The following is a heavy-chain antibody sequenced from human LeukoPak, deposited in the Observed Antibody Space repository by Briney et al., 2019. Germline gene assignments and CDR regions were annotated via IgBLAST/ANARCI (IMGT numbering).Heavy chain of an antibody. CDR2: ISSSSSYI. Sequence: SGVSLRLSCAASGVTFSSYSMNWVRQAPGKGLEWVSSISSSSSYIYYADSVKGRFTISRDNAKNSLYLQMNSLRAEDTAVYYCARGNMVRGVIPPDYWGQGTLVTVSS. J-gene: IGHJ4*02. D-gene: IGHD3-10*01. CDR3: ARGNMVRGVIPPDY. V-gene: IGHV3-21*01. CDR1: GVTFSSYS.